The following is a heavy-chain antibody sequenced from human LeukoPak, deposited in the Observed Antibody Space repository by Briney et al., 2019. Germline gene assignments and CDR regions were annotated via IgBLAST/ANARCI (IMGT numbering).Heavy chain of an antibody. CDR2: IYYSGST. D-gene: IGHD3-22*01. J-gene: IGHJ4*02. CDR3: ARHGDYYDSSGPLDY. V-gene: IGHV4-39*01. Sequence: SETLSLTCTVSGGSISSSSYYWGWIRQPPGKELEWIGSIYYSGSTYYNPSLKSRVTISVDTSKNQFSLKLSSVTAADTAVYYCARHGDYYDSSGPLDYCGQGTLVTVSS. CDR1: GGSISSSSYY.